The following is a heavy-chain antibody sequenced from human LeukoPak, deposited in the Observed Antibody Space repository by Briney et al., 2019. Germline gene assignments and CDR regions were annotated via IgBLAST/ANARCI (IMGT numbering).Heavy chain of an antibody. J-gene: IGHJ4*02. CDR2: IYSGDST. CDR1: GLTVSGNS. D-gene: IGHD4-17*01. Sequence: PGGSLRLSCAASGLTVSGNSLSWVRQAPGKGLEWVSIIYSGDSTFYADSVKGRFSISRDSSKNALYLQMKSLRAEDTAVYYCARYYGDYGGALKYWGQGTLVTVSS. V-gene: IGHV3-53*01. CDR3: ARYYGDYGGALKY.